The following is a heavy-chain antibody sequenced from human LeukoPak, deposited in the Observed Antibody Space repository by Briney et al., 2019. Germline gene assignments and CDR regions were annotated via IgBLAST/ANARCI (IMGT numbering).Heavy chain of an antibody. CDR3: ARESSPVTNLYYYYYGMDV. Sequence: ASVKVSCKASGYTFTSYAMNWVRQAPGQGLEWMGWNNTNTGNPTYAQGFTGWFVFSLDTSVSTAYLQISSLKAEDTAVYYCARESSPVTNLYYYYYGMDVWGQGTTVTVSS. CDR2: NNTNTGNP. D-gene: IGHD4-11*01. CDR1: GYTFTSYA. J-gene: IGHJ6*02. V-gene: IGHV7-4-1*02.